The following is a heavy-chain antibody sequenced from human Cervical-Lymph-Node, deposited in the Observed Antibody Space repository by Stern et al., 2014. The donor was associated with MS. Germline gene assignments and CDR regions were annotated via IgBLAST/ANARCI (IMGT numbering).Heavy chain of an antibody. J-gene: IGHJ6*02. CDR1: GYTFITHY. CDR3: ARTKDASIGARPGEYHYVGMDV. D-gene: IGHD6-6*01. V-gene: IGHV1-46*01. CDR2: INPSGGSR. Sequence: QVQLVQSGAEVKKPGASVKLSCKASGYTFITHYMHWVRQAPGQGLEWMGFINPSGGSRTYAQKVQGRVTMTRDTSTSTVYMDLSSLRSEDTAVYYGARTKDASIGARPGEYHYVGMDVWGQGTTVSVPS.